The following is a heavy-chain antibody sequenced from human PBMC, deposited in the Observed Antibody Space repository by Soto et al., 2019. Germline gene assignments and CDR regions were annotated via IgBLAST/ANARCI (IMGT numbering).Heavy chain of an antibody. CDR2: IDPSDSYT. CDR3: ARHDSSSWYYGMDV. Sequence: GESLKISCKGSGYSLTSYWISWVRQMPGKGLEWMGRIDPSDSYTNYSPSFQGHVTISADKSISTAYLQWSSLKASDTAMYYCARHDSSSWYYGMDVWGQGTTVTVSS. J-gene: IGHJ6*02. CDR1: GYSLTSYW. D-gene: IGHD6-13*01. V-gene: IGHV5-10-1*01.